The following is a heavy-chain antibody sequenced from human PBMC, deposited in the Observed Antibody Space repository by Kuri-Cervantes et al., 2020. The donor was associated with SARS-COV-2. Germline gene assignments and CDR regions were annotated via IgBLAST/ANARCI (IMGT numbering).Heavy chain of an antibody. CDR2: MNPNSGNT. CDR3: ARVSDMYYDFWSGIGDVGYYYYYMDV. Sequence: ASVKVSCKASGYTFTSYDINWVRQATGQGLEWMGWMNPNSGNTGYAQKFQGRVTMTKNTSISTAYMELSSLRSEDTAVYYCARVSDMYYDFWSGIGDVGYYYYYMDVWGKGTTVTVSS. V-gene: IGHV1-8*02. CDR1: GYTFTSYD. J-gene: IGHJ6*03. D-gene: IGHD3-3*01.